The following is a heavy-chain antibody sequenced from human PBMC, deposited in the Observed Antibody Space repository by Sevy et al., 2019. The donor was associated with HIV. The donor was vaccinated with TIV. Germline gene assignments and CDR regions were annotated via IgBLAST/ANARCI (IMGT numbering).Heavy chain of an antibody. J-gene: IGHJ4*02. CDR3: ARVGQLPAHELDY. Sequence: GGSLRLSCAASGFTFSSYAKSWVRQAPGKGLEWVSAISGSGGSTYYADSVKGRFTISRDNSKNTLYLQMNSLRAEDTAVYYCARVGQLPAHELDYWGQGTLVTVSS. CDR1: GFTFSSYA. D-gene: IGHD2-2*01. V-gene: IGHV3-23*01. CDR2: ISGSGGST.